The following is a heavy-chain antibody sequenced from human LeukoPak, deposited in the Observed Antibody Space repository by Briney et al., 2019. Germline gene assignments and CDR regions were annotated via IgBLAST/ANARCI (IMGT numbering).Heavy chain of an antibody. J-gene: IGHJ5*02. CDR1: GGSISSSSYY. V-gene: IGHV4-39*07. CDR2: IYYSGST. Sequence: SETLPLACTGSGGSISSSSYYWGWIRQPPGKGLEWIGSIYYSGSTYYNPSLKSRVTISVDTSKNQFSLKLSSVTAADTAVYYCARDQGCYGSGPRVDPWGQGTLVTVSS. D-gene: IGHD3-10*01. CDR3: ARDQGCYGSGPRVDP.